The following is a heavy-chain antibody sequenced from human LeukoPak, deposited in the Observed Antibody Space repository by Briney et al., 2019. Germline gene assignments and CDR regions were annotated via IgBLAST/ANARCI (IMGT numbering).Heavy chain of an antibody. Sequence: GGSLRLSCAASGFTFSSYSMNWVRQAPGKGLGWVSYISSSSSTIYYADSVKGRFTISRDNAKNSLYLQMNSLRAEDTAVYYCARVYGCSGGSCYPDAFDIWGQGTMVTVSS. V-gene: IGHV3-48*01. CDR3: ARVYGCSGGSCYPDAFDI. CDR2: ISSSSSTI. CDR1: GFTFSSYS. J-gene: IGHJ3*02. D-gene: IGHD2-15*01.